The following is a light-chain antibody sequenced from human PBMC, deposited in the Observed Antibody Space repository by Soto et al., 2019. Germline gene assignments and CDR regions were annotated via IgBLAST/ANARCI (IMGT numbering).Light chain of an antibody. Sequence: DIQMTQSASSLPASVGDTVTISCQASQDISKYLNWFQQKPGKAPKLLIYDVFNVETGVPSRISERVSGTDFTLNLSNLQPEDYATYYCQHYDQLPIIFGGGTKVEI. V-gene: IGKV1-33*01. CDR2: DVF. CDR3: QHYDQLPII. CDR1: QDISKY. J-gene: IGKJ4*01.